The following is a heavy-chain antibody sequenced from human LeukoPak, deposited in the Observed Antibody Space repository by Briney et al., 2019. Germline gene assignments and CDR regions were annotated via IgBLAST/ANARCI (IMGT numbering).Heavy chain of an antibody. Sequence: TGGSLRLSCAASGFTFSSYAMSWVRQAPGKGLEWVSAISGSGGSTYYADSVKGRFTISRDNSKNTLYLQMNSLRAEDTAVYYCAKGVTIFGVAPPDAFDIWGQGTMVTVSS. CDR1: GFTFSSYA. CDR3: AKGVTIFGVAPPDAFDI. D-gene: IGHD3-3*01. V-gene: IGHV3-23*01. J-gene: IGHJ3*02. CDR2: ISGSGGST.